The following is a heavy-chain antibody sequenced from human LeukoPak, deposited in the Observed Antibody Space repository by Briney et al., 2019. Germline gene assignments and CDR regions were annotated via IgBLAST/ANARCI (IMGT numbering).Heavy chain of an antibody. CDR3: ARRFLGSYYYAMDV. CDR1: GYTFTAYY. J-gene: IGHJ6*01. CDR2: INANSGGI. Sequence: ASVTVSCKASGYTFTAYYMHWVRPAPGQGLEWMGWINANSGGINYAQKFQGRVTMTRDTSISTAYMDLSSLTSDDTAVYYCARRFLGSYYYAMDVWGQGTTVTVSS. V-gene: IGHV1-2*02. D-gene: IGHD3-3*01.